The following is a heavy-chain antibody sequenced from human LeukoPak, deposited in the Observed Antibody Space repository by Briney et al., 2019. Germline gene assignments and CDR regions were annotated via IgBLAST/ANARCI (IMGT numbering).Heavy chain of an antibody. J-gene: IGHJ4*02. V-gene: IGHV4-59*08. CDR3: ARRGRQLSLFDY. CDR1: GGSISSYY. D-gene: IGHD6-13*01. CDR2: IYYSGST. Sequence: PSETLSLTCTVSGGSISSYYWSWIRQPPGKGLEWIGYIYYSGSTNYNPSLKSRVTISVDTSKNQFSLKLSSVTAADTAVYYCARRGRQLSLFDYWGQGTLVTVSS.